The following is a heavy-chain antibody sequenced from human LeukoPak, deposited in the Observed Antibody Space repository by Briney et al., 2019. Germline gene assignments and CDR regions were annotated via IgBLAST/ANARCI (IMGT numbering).Heavy chain of an antibody. CDR1: GGSISSSNW. D-gene: IGHD2-2*01. CDR3: ARESRYCSSTSCYHWFDP. V-gene: IGHV4-4*02. Sequence: SGTLSLTCAVSGGSISSSNWWSWVRQPPGKGLEWIGEIYHSGSTNYNPSLKSRVTISVDTSKNQFSLNLSSVTAADTAVYYCARESRYCSSTSCYHWFDPWGQGTLVTVSS. J-gene: IGHJ5*02. CDR2: IYHSGST.